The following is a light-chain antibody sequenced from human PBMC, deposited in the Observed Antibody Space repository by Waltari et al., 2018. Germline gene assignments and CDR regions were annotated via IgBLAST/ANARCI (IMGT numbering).Light chain of an antibody. CDR2: NTH. CDR3: ASWDDSVDAPYV. J-gene: IGLJ1*01. V-gene: IGLV1-44*01. Sequence: QSVLTQPPSASGTPGQRVTISCSGSSSNIGTNNVNWYQHLPGPAPKLLIYNTHQRPSGVPDRFSGSRSGTSASLAISGLQSDDEGDYYCASWDDSVDAPYVFGTGTKVTVL. CDR1: SSNIGTNN.